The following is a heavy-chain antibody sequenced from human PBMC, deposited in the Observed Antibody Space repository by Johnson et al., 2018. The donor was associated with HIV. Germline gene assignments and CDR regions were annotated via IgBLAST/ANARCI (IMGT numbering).Heavy chain of an antibody. CDR2: IGTAGDT. CDR3: ARDRSKGGAFDI. CDR1: GFSISNYA. Sequence: VYLVESGGGVVQPGRSLRLACVTSGFSISNYAMHWVRQAPGKGLEWVSAIGTAGDTCYPGSVKGRFTISRENAKNSLYLQMNSLRAGDTAVYYCARDRSKGGAFDIWGQGTMVTVSS. V-gene: IGHV3-13*01. D-gene: IGHD2/OR15-2a*01. J-gene: IGHJ3*02.